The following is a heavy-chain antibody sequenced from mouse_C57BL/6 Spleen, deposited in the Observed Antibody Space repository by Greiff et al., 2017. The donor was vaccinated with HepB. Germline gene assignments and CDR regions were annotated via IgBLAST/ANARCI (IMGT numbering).Heavy chain of an antibody. CDR1: GFTFSSYA. CDR2: ISDGGSYT. D-gene: IGHD4-1*01. CDR3: ARGGLTGFDY. Sequence: EVQGVESGGGLVKPGGSLKLSCAASGFTFSSYAMSWVRQTPEKRLEWVATISDGGSYTYYPDNVKGRFTISRDNAKNNLYLQMSHLKSEDTAMYYCARGGLTGFDYWGQGTTLTVSS. V-gene: IGHV5-4*01. J-gene: IGHJ2*01.